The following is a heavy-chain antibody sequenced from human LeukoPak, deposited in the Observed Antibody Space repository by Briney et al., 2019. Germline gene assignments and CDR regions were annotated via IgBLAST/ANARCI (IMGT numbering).Heavy chain of an antibody. D-gene: IGHD4-17*01. J-gene: IGHJ4*02. CDR2: ISSSGSTI. V-gene: IGHV3-48*03. Sequence: GGSLRLSCAASGFTFSSYEMNWVRQAPGKGLEWVSYISSSGSTIYYADSVKGRFTISRDNAKNSQYLQMNSLRAEDTAVYYCARDSDYGDYYFDYWAREPWSPSPQ. CDR3: ARDSDYGDYYFDY. CDR1: GFTFSSYE.